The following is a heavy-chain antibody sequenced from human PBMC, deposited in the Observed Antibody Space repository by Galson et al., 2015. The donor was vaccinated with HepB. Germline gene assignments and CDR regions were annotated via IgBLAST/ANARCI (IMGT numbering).Heavy chain of an antibody. CDR1: GFTFSNAW. CDR2: IKSKTDGGTT. J-gene: IGHJ4*02. V-gene: IGHV3-15*01. CDR3: TTDPYDSSGYYPY. D-gene: IGHD3-22*01. Sequence: SLRLSCAASGFTFSNAWMSWVRQAPGKGLEWVGRIKSKTDGGTTDYAAPVKGRFTISRDDSKNTLYLQMNSLKTEDTAVYYCTTDPYDSSGYYPYWGQGTLATVSS.